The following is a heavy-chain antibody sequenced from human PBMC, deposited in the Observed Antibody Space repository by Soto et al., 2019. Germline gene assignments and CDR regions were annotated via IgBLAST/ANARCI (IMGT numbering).Heavy chain of an antibody. Sequence: GGSLRLSCAASGFTFSSYAMSWVRQAPGKGLEWVSAISGSGGSTYYADSVKGRFTISRDNSKNTLYLQMNSLRAEDTAVYYCAKDRYRYGSLGNYFDYWGQGTLVTVYS. CDR1: GFTFSSYA. J-gene: IGHJ4*02. V-gene: IGHV3-23*01. CDR2: ISGSGGST. CDR3: AKDRYRYGSLGNYFDY. D-gene: IGHD5-18*01.